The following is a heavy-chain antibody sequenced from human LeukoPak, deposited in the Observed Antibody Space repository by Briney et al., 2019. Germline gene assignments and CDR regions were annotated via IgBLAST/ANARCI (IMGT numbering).Heavy chain of an antibody. CDR1: GFTFSSYG. CDR2: ISYDGSNK. J-gene: IGHJ4*02. V-gene: IGHV3-30*18. Sequence: PGGSLRLSCAASGFTFSSYGMHWVRQAPGKGLEWVAVISYDGSNKYYADSVKGRFTISRDNSKNTLYLQMNSLRAEDTAVYYCAKDPPLVDWGQGTLVTVSS. D-gene: IGHD2-15*01. CDR3: AKDPPLVD.